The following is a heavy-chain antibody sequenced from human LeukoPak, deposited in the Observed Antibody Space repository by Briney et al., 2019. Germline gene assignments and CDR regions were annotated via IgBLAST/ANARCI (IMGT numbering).Heavy chain of an antibody. V-gene: IGHV3-21*01. CDR3: ARGGLRNWYFDL. D-gene: IGHD5-12*01. J-gene: IGHJ2*01. Sequence: GGSLRLSRAASGFTFSSYSMNWVRQAPGKGLEWVSSISSSSSYIYYADSVKGRFTISRDNAKNSLYLQMNSLRAEDTAVYYCARGGLRNWYFDLWGRGTLVTVSS. CDR1: GFTFSSYS. CDR2: ISSSSSYI.